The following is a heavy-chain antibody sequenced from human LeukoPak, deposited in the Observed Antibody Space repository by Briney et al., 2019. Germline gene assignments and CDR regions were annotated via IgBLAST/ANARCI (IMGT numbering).Heavy chain of an antibody. Sequence: SETLSLTCAVSGDSLSSDRYSWNWIRQPPGKGLEWIGYMHHSGSTDYNPSLKSRATISVDRSKNQFSLTLTSVTAADTAVYYCARGTTYYYGSGTPLNFDYWGQGTLVTVSS. D-gene: IGHD3-10*01. CDR2: MHHSGST. CDR3: ARGTTYYYGSGTPLNFDY. V-gene: IGHV4-30-2*01. CDR1: GDSLSSDRYS. J-gene: IGHJ4*02.